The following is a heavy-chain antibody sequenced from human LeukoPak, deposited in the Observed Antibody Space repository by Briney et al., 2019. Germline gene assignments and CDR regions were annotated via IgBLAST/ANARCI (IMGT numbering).Heavy chain of an antibody. J-gene: IGHJ5*02. V-gene: IGHV4-39*07. D-gene: IGHD4-23*01. CDR2: IYHSGNT. CDR3: ARDFYGGNVYNWFDP. Sequence: SETLSLTCTVSGGSISSSSYYWGWIRQPPGKGLEWIGSIYHSGNTYYNPSLKSRVTISVDTSKNQFSLKLSSVSAADTAVYYCARDFYGGNVYNWFDPWGQGTLVTVSS. CDR1: GGSISSSSYY.